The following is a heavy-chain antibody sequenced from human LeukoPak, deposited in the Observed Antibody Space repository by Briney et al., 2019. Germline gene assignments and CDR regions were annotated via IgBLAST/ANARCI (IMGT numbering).Heavy chain of an antibody. J-gene: IGHJ4*02. CDR2: INPNSGGT. D-gene: IGHD3-16*02. CDR3: APSPITSGGVSVISDPGSDY. CDR1: GYTFTGYY. Sequence: ASVKVSCKASGYTFTGYYMHWVRQAPGQGLEWMGWINPNSGGTNYAQKFQGRVTMTRDTSISTAYMELSRLRSDDTAVYYCAPSPITSGGVSVISDPGSDYWGQGTLVTVSS. V-gene: IGHV1-2*02.